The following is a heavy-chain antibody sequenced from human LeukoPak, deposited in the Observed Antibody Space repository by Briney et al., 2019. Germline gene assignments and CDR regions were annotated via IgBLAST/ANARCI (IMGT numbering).Heavy chain of an antibody. V-gene: IGHV3-23*01. CDR1: GFTFSNYA. D-gene: IGHD4-17*01. Sequence: GGSLRLSCVGSGFTFSNYAMMWVRQTQGKRLERVSAIRGSGTSTFYADSVKGRFTIFRDNFKSTVYLQMNNLRADDSAVYYCARDPNGDYIGAFDFQRWGLGTQVTVSS. CDR3: ARDPNGDYIGAFDFQR. J-gene: IGHJ1*01. CDR2: IRGSGTST.